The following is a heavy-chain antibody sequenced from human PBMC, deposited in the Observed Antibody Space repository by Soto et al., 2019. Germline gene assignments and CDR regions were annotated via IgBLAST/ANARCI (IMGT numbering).Heavy chain of an antibody. D-gene: IGHD4-17*01. CDR1: GFTFSSYA. V-gene: IGHV3-23*01. CDR2: ISGSGGST. J-gene: IGHJ4*02. CDR3: AKYRAVTSLAVPNDY. Sequence: PVGSLRLSCAASGFTFSSYAMSWVRQAPGKGLEWVSAISGSGGSTYYADSVKGRFTISRDNSKNTLYLQMNSLRAEDTAVYYCAKYRAVTSLAVPNDYWGQGTLVTVSS.